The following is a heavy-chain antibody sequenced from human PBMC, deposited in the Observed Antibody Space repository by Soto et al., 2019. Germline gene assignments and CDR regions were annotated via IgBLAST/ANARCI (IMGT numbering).Heavy chain of an antibody. CDR3: ARQEPPRYCSSPTCFAPFDY. CDR2: INPDDSET. Sequence: PGESLKISCQGSGYNFNMYWIGWVRQMPGKGLEWMGIINPDDSETRYSPSFLGQATISADKSISTAYLQWSSLEASDTAMYYCARQEPPRYCSSPTCFAPFDYWGQGALVTVSS. V-gene: IGHV5-51*01. CDR1: GYNFNMYW. D-gene: IGHD2-15*01. J-gene: IGHJ4*02.